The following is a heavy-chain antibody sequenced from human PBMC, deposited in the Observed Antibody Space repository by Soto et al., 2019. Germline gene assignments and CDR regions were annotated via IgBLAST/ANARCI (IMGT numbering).Heavy chain of an antibody. CDR2: ISYDGSNK. V-gene: IGHV3-30*18. D-gene: IGHD5-12*01. Sequence: QVQLVESGGGVVQPGRSLRLSCAASGFTFSSYGMHWVRQAPGKGLEGVAVISYDGSNKYYADSVKGRFTISRDNSKNTLYLQMNSLRAEDTAVYYCAKEARRGYIGYDFDYWGQGTLVTVSS. CDR3: AKEARRGYIGYDFDY. CDR1: GFTFSSYG. J-gene: IGHJ4*02.